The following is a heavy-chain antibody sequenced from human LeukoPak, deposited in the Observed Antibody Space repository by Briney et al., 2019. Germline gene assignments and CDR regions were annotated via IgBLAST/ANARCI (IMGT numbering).Heavy chain of an antibody. Sequence: GGSLRLSCAASGFTFSSYAMHWVRQAPGKGLEYVSAISSNGGSTYYANSVKGRFTISRDNSKNTLYLQMGSLRAEDTAVYYCAKYGGGVYRLFDYWGQGTLVTVSS. CDR3: AKYGGGVYRLFDY. J-gene: IGHJ4*02. D-gene: IGHD3-16*01. CDR2: ISSNGGST. CDR1: GFTFSSYA. V-gene: IGHV3-64*01.